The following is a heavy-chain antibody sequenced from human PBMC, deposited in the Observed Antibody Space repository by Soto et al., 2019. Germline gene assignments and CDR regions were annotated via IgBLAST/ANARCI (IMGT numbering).Heavy chain of an antibody. D-gene: IGHD2-15*01. Sequence: QVQLVESGGGLVKPGGSLRLSCAASGFTFSDYYMSWIRQAPGKGLEWVSYISGSGSTIYYADSVKGRFTISRDNAKNSLHVQMNSQIAEDTAVYYCASGVAASHFYYYYMDVWGKGTTVTVSS. V-gene: IGHV3-11*01. CDR3: ASGVAASHFYYYYMDV. CDR2: ISGSGSTI. CDR1: GFTFSDYY. J-gene: IGHJ6*03.